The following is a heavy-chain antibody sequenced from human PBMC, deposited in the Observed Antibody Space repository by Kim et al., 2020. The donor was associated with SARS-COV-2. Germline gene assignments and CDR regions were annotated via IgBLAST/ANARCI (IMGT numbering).Heavy chain of an antibody. V-gene: IGHV4-31*03. Sequence: SETLSLTCTVSGGSISSGGYYWSWIRQHPGKGLEWIGNTNYGGSTNYNPSLKSRVTISVDTSKNQSSLRLSSVTAADTAVYYCARARITMIVVVNAFDIWGQGTMVTVSS. CDR1: GGSISSGGYY. CDR3: ARARITMIVVVNAFDI. J-gene: IGHJ3*02. CDR2: TNYGGST. D-gene: IGHD3-22*01.